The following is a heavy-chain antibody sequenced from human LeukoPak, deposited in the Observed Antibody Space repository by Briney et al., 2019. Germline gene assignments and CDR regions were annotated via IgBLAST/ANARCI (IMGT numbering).Heavy chain of an antibody. CDR1: GGSISSYY. D-gene: IGHD3-22*01. CDR3: ARDSDDSSGYYYAGYDV. CDR2: IYTSGNT. Sequence: TSETLSLTCTVSGGSISSYYWSWIRQPAGKGLEWIGRIYTSGNTNCSPSLKSRVTMSVDTSKNQFSLKLSSVTAADTAVYYCARDSDDSSGYYYAGYDVWGKGTTVTVSS. J-gene: IGHJ6*04. V-gene: IGHV4-4*07.